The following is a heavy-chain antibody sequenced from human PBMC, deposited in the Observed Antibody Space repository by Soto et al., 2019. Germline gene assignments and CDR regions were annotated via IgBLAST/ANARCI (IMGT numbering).Heavy chain of an antibody. CDR2: ISYDGSNK. CDR3: ARVGLGGSPLSSLYFDL. D-gene: IGHD1-26*01. CDR1: GFTFSSYA. V-gene: IGHV3-30*04. J-gene: IGHJ2*01. Sequence: GGSLRLSCAASGFTFSSYAMHWVRQAPGKGLEWVAVISYDGSNKYYADSVKGRFTISRDNSKNTLYLQMNSLRAEDTAVYYCARVGLGGSPLSSLYFDLWGRGTLVTVSS.